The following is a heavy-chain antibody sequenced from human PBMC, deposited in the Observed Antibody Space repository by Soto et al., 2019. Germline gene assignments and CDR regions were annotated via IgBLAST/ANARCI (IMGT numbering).Heavy chain of an antibody. J-gene: IGHJ6*02. V-gene: IGHV3-30*18. CDR1: GFTFSSYG. CDR2: ISYDGSNK. D-gene: IGHD6-6*01. CDR3: AKDRKRSSAPLTDYYYYAIDV. Sequence: QVQLVESGGGVVQPGRSLRLSCAASGFTFSSYGMHWVRQAPGKGLEWVAVISYDGSNKYYADSVKGRFTISRDNSKNTLHLQMTSLRAEDTAVYYCAKDRKRSSAPLTDYYYYAIDVWGQGTTVTVSS.